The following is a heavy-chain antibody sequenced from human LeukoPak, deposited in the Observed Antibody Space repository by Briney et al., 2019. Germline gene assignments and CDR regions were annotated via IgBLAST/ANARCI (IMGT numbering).Heavy chain of an antibody. V-gene: IGHV4-38-2*02. D-gene: IGHD1-26*01. CDR2: IYHSGST. CDR1: GYSISSGFY. Sequence: SETLSLTCTVSGYSISSGFYWGWIRQPPGKGLEWIGSIYHSGSTHYNSSLKSRVTISVDTSKNQLSLKLSTVTAADTAVYYCARGVGLTQGGTFDYWGQGTLVTVSS. J-gene: IGHJ4*02. CDR3: ARGVGLTQGGTFDY.